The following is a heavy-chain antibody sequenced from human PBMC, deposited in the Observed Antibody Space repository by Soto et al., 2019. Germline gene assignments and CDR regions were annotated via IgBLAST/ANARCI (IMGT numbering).Heavy chain of an antibody. CDR1: GYTFTAYY. Sequence: QVQLVQSGTEVKKPGASVKVSCKASGYTFTAYYMHWVRQAPGQGLEWMGGINPDSGGTNYAPQFQGRVTMTTDTSINTAYMELTSLKSDDTAVYYCARENWGSDYYESRAHGHWGQGSLVTVSS. CDR2: INPDSGGT. D-gene: IGHD3-22*01. CDR3: ARENWGSDYYESRAHGH. J-gene: IGHJ4*02. V-gene: IGHV1-2*02.